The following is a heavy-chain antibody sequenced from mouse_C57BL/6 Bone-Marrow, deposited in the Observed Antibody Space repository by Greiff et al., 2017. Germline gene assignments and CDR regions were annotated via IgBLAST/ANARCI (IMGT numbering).Heavy chain of an antibody. CDR3: AYYGSSYGYWYFDV. J-gene: IGHJ1*03. V-gene: IGHV5-17*01. CDR1: GFTFSDYG. CDR2: ISSGSSTI. D-gene: IGHD1-1*01. Sequence: EVKLVESGGGLVKPGGSLKLSCAASGFTFSDYGMHWVRQAPEKGLEWVAYISSGSSTIYYADTVKGRVTHSRDNAKNTLFLQMTSLRSEDTAMYYCAYYGSSYGYWYFDVWGTGTTVTVSS.